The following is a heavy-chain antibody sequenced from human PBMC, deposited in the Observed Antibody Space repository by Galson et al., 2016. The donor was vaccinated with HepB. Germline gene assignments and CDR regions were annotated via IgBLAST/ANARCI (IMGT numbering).Heavy chain of an antibody. Sequence: SLRLSCAASGFTFNTYAMTWVRQAPGKGLEWVSGISWSGGSTYYADSVKGRFTISRDNSKNTVYLQMNSLRAEDTAVYYCATRTQTTFRGVIVNHQTVDYLYGIDVWGQGTTVTVSS. V-gene: IGHV3-23*01. CDR1: GFTFNTYA. CDR2: ISWSGGST. D-gene: IGHD3-16*02. CDR3: ATRTQTTFRGVIVNHQTVDYLYGIDV. J-gene: IGHJ6*02.